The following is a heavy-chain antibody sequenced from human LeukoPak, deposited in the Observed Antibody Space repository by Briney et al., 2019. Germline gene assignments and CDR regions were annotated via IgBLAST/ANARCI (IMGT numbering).Heavy chain of an antibody. CDR3: ARGLIIAAAGIKRLSWFDP. D-gene: IGHD6-13*01. CDR2: FFLKGST. CDR1: GYSITSAYY. J-gene: IGHJ5*02. Sequence: SETLSLTCTVSGYSITSAYYWGWIRQPPGKGLEWVGSFFLKGSTYYNPSLKSRVTISVDTSKNQFSLKLRSVTAADTAVYYCARGLIIAAAGIKRLSWFDPWGQGTLVTVSS. V-gene: IGHV4-38-2*02.